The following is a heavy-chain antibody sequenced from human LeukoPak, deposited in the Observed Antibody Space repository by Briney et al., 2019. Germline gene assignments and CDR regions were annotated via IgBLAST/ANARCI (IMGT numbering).Heavy chain of an antibody. J-gene: IGHJ4*02. Sequence: TPSETLSLTCAVSGYSIRSGHYWGWIRQTPGKGLEWIGSFSDSGSTYYNPSLKRRLTISVDTSKNHFSLRLNSVTAADTAVYYCAISVPAFDYWGQGTLVTVSS. V-gene: IGHV4-38-2*01. CDR2: FSDSGST. D-gene: IGHD1-1*01. CDR1: GYSIRSGHY. CDR3: AISVPAFDY.